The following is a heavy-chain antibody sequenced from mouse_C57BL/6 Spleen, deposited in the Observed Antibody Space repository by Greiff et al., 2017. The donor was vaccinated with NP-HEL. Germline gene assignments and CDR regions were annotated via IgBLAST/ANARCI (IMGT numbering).Heavy chain of an antibody. Sequence: EVQGVESGGGLVKPGGSLKLSCAASGFTFSSYAMSWVRQTPEKRLEWVATISDGGSHTYYPDNVKGRITISRDKAKNNLYLHMSHLKSEDTAMYYCAREVTETSYFDDWGQGTTLTVAS. CDR2: ISDGGSHT. CDR1: GFTFSSYA. J-gene: IGHJ2*01. D-gene: IGHD4-1*01. V-gene: IGHV5-4*01. CDR3: AREVTETSYFDD.